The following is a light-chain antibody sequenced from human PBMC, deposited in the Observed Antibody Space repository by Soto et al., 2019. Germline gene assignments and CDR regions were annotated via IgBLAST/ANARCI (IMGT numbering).Light chain of an antibody. J-gene: IGLJ1*01. CDR3: CSYAGSYTFV. Sequence: QSALTQPRSVSGSPGQSVTMSCTGSSSDVGGYNYVSWYQQHPGRAPKLMIYDVSKRPSGVPDRFSGSKSADTASLTISGLQPDDEADYYCCSYAGSYTFVFGGGTKVTVL. CDR2: DVS. V-gene: IGLV2-11*01. CDR1: SSDVGGYNY.